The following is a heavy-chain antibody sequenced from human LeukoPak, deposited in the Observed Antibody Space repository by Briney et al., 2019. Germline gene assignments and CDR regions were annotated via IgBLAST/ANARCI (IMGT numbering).Heavy chain of an antibody. CDR3: ATSAVTTGLDF. Sequence: GGSLRLSCAALGFTLKTYWIHWVRPAPGRGLVWVSRFGSDGKNTVYADSVKGRFTISRDSAKNTLSLQMNSLRAEDTGVYYCATSAVTTGLDFWGQGTLVTVSS. CDR1: GFTLKTYW. D-gene: IGHD4-17*01. V-gene: IGHV3-74*01. CDR2: FGSDGKNT. J-gene: IGHJ4*02.